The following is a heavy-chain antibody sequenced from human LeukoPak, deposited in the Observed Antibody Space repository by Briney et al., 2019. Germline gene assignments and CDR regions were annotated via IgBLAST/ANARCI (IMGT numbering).Heavy chain of an antibody. CDR2: IYYSGST. J-gene: IGHJ3*02. CDR3: ARAEDIEAFDI. Sequence: KPSQTLSLTCTVSGGSISSGDYYWSWIRQPPGKGLEWIGYIYYSGSTYYNPSLKSRVTISVDTSKNQFSLKLSSVTAADTAVYYRARAEDIEAFDIWGQGTMVTVSS. CDR1: GGSISSGDYY. V-gene: IGHV4-30-4*08. D-gene: IGHD5-12*01.